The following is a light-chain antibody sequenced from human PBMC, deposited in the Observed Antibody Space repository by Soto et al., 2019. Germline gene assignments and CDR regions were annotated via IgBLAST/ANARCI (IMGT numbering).Light chain of an antibody. CDR3: QQSYSTPQT. CDR1: QSVSSN. Sequence: EIVMTQSPGTLSVSPGERATLSCRASQSVSSNLAWYQQKPGQAPTLLIYGASARATGISARFSGSGSGTEFTLTISSLQPEDFATYYCQQSYSTPQTFGPGTKVDIK. V-gene: IGKV3-15*01. CDR2: GAS. J-gene: IGKJ3*01.